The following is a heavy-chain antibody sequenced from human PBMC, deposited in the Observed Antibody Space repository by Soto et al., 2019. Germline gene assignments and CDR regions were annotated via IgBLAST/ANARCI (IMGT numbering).Heavy chain of an antibody. J-gene: IGHJ4*02. CDR1: GFAFSNCA. CDR2: ITGFGGGT. D-gene: IGHD3-9*01. Sequence: GGSLRLSCEASGFAFSNCAMSWVRQAPGKGLEWVSSITGFGGGTYYSDSVEGRFTIPRDNSKNTLNLQMSSLRAEDTALYFCVKGRNYDILTAYHAFGGWGQGTQVTVSS. CDR3: VKGRNYDILTAYHAFGG. V-gene: IGHV3-23*01.